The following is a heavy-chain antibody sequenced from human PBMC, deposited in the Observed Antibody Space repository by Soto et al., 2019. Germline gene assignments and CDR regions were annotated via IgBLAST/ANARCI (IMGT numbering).Heavy chain of an antibody. CDR2: VYYSGST. CDR3: ASSSGWYYFDY. D-gene: IGHD6-19*01. V-gene: IGHV4-59*01. CDR1: GGSSSSYY. J-gene: IGHJ4*02. Sequence: QVQLQESGPGLVKPSETLSLTCTVSGGSSSSYYWSWIRQPPGRGLEWIESVYYSGSTNYNPSLKSRGTISMDTSKNQFSLKMSAVTAADTAVYYCASSSGWYYFDYWGQGTLVIVSS.